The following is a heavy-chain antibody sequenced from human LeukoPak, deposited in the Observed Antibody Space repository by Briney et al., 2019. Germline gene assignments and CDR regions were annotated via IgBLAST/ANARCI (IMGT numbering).Heavy chain of an antibody. CDR1: GFTFSSYG. V-gene: IGHV3-30*18. J-gene: IGHJ3*01. D-gene: IGHD3-22*01. Sequence: GGSLRLSCAASGFTFSSYGMHWVRQAPGKGLEWVAVISYGGSNKYYADSVKGRFTISRDNSKNTLYLQMNSLRAEDTAVYYCAKASYYDSSGYYRPDDAFDVWGQGTMVTVSS. CDR3: AKASYYDSSGYYRPDDAFDV. CDR2: ISYGGSNK.